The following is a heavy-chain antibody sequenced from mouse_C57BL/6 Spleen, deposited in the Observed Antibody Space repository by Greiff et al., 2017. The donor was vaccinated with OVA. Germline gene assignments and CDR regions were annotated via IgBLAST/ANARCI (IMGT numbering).Heavy chain of an antibody. CDR1: GYTFTDYY. CDR3: ARRDLYGGLLYY. D-gene: IGHD1-2*01. V-gene: IGHV1-26*01. Sequence: VQLQQSGPELVKPGASVKISCKASGYTFTDYYMNWVKQSHGKSLEWIGDINPNNGGTSYNQKFKGKATLTVDKSSSTAYMELRSLTSEDSAVYYCARRDLYGGLLYYWGQGTTLTVSS. CDR2: INPNNGGT. J-gene: IGHJ2*01.